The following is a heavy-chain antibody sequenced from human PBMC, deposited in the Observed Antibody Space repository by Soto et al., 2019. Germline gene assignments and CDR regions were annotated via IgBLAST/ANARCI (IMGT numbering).Heavy chain of an antibody. CDR2: IYATGTT. Sequence: KTSETLSLTCTVSGASISGFYWSWIRKSAGKGLEWIGRIYATGTTDYNPSLKSRVMMLVDTSKKQFSLKLRSVTAADTAVYYCVRDGTKTLRDWFDPWGQGISVTVSS. CDR1: GASISGFY. J-gene: IGHJ5*02. V-gene: IGHV4-4*07. CDR3: VRDGTKTLRDWFDP. D-gene: IGHD1-1*01.